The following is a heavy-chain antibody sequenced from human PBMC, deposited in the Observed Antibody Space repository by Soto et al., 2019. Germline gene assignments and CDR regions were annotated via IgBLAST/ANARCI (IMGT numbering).Heavy chain of an antibody. J-gene: IGHJ4*02. CDR2: IYYSGST. CDR3: ARDDSGYGSLDY. CDR1: GGSISSYY. Sequence: QVQLQESGPGLVKPSETLSLTCTVSGGSISSYYWSWIRQPPGKGLEWIGYIYYSGSTNYNPSLKSRVTISVETSKNQFSLELSSVTAADTAVYYCARDDSGYGSLDYWGQGTLVTVSA. V-gene: IGHV4-59*01. D-gene: IGHD5-12*01.